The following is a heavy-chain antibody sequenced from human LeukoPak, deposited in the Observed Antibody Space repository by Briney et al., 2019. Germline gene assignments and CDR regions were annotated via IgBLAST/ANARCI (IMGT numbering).Heavy chain of an antibody. V-gene: IGHV3-30*04. CDR3: ARGQGYESYYYMDV. CDR1: GFTFSTYA. Sequence: GGSLRLSCAASGFTFSTYAIHWVRQAPGKGLEWVAVISFDGVNTFYADSVKGRFTISRDNSNNTVYLQMNNLRPEDTAVFYCARGQGYESYYYMDVWGKGTTVTISS. J-gene: IGHJ6*03. D-gene: IGHD2-2*01. CDR2: ISFDGVNT.